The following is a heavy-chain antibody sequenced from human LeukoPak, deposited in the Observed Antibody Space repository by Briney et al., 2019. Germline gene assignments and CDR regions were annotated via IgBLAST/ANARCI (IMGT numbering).Heavy chain of an antibody. CDR2: ISYHGSNE. Sequence: GRSLRLSCAASGFTFSSYAMHWVRQAPDKGLEWVAMISYHGSNEYYADSVKGRFTISRDNSKNTLYLQMNNPRVEDTAIYYRARVHDTTGYYHYFDSWGQGTLVTVSS. CDR3: ARVHDTTGYYHYFDS. J-gene: IGHJ4*02. V-gene: IGHV3-30*04. CDR1: GFTFSSYA. D-gene: IGHD3-9*01.